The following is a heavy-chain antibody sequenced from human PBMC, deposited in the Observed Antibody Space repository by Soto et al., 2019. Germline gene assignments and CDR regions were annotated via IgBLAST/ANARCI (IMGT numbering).Heavy chain of an antibody. D-gene: IGHD3-9*01. CDR2: ISDDGSKT. Sequence: GGSLRLSCAGAGVTFRVYAVHWVLQTPGKGLEWVTVISDDGSKTYYADSVKGRFSVSRDDSTNMVFLQMSSLRSEDTAVYHCARAYQLTYYFDDWGPGTPVTVSS. CDR3: ARAYQLTYYFDD. J-gene: IGHJ4*02. V-gene: IGHV3-30*14. CDR1: GVTFRVYA.